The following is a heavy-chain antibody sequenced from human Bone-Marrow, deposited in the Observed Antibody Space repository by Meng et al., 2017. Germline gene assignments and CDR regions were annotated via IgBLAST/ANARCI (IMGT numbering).Heavy chain of an antibody. V-gene: IGHV3-23*01. D-gene: IGHD5-24*01. J-gene: IGHJ4*02. CDR2: ISGTGLST. CDR3: ARGLGFGRDGYIFDY. CDR1: GFTFSRFA. Sequence: GGSLRLSCAASGFTFSRFAMNWVRQAPGKGLEWVSTISGTGLSTYYADSVKGRFTISRDNAKNTLYLQMNSLRAEDTAVYYCARGLGFGRDGYIFDYWGQGTLVTVSS.